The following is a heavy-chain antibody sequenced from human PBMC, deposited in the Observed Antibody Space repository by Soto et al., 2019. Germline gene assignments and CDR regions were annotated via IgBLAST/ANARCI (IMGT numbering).Heavy chain of an antibody. CDR1: GYTFTSYD. CDR3: ARELYSSVRFDP. V-gene: IGHV1-8*01. J-gene: IGHJ5*02. D-gene: IGHD6-25*01. Sequence: QVQLVQSGAEVKKPGASVKVSCKASGYTFTSYDINWVRQATGQGLEWMGWMNPNSGNTGYAQKSQGRVSMTRNTSISTAYMELSSLRSEDTAVYYCARELYSSVRFDPWGQGTLVTVSS. CDR2: MNPNSGNT.